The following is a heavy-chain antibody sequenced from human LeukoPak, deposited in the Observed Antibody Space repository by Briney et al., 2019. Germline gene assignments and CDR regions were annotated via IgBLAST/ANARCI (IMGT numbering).Heavy chain of an antibody. CDR3: ARERSGWFDP. CDR2: IKQDGSEK. CDR1: GFTFRTYG. V-gene: IGHV3-7*01. D-gene: IGHD6-25*01. Sequence: PGGSLRLSCAASGFTFRTYGMSWVRQAPGKGLEWVANIKQDGSEKYYVDSVKGRFTISRDNAKNSLYLQMNSLRAEDTAVYYCARERSGWFDPWGQGTLVTVSS. J-gene: IGHJ5*02.